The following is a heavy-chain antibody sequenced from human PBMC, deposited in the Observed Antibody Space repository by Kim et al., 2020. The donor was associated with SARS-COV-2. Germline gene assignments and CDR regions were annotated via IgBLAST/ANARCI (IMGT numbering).Heavy chain of an antibody. CDR3: AKDWGSGPLWFGTFDY. D-gene: IGHD3-10*01. CDR1: GFTFNSYG. Sequence: GGSLRLSCAASGFTFNSYGMHWVRQAPGRGLEWVAIISYDGSNKYYADSVKGRFTISRDNSKNTLFLQMNSLRAEDTAVYYCAKDWGSGPLWFGTFDYWGQGTLVTVSS. CDR2: ISYDGSNK. J-gene: IGHJ4*02. V-gene: IGHV3-30*18.